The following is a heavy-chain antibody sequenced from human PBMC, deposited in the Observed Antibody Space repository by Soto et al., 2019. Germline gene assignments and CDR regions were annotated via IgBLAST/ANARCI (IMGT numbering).Heavy chain of an antibody. CDR2: IIPIFGTA. J-gene: IGHJ3*02. CDR1: GGTFSSYA. CDR3: ARAGYCSGGSCYWNDAFDI. V-gene: IGHV1-69*06. D-gene: IGHD2-15*01. Sequence: QVQLVQSGAEVKKPVSSVKVSCKASGGTFSSYAISWVRQAPGQGLEWRGGIIPIFGTANYAQQFQCRVTITEDKSTSTAYMELSSLRSEDTAVYYCARAGYCSGGSCYWNDAFDIWGQWTMFTVSS.